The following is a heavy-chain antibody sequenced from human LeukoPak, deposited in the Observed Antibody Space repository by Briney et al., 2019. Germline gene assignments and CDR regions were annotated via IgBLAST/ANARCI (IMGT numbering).Heavy chain of an antibody. CDR1: GFTVSTNY. CDR2: IYSDNK. CDR3: AKFVVVPAAIVGAFDV. J-gene: IGHJ3*01. Sequence: GGPLRLSCTVSGFTVSTNYMSGVREARGKGLEWVSFIYSDNKHYSDSVNGRLTISRDNSKNTLYLQMNSLRVEDTAVYYCAKFVVVPAAIVGAFDVWGQGTMVTVSS. V-gene: IGHV3-53*01. D-gene: IGHD2-2*02.